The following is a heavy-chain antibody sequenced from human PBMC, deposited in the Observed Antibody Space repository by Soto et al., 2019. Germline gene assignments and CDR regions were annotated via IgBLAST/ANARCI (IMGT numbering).Heavy chain of an antibody. D-gene: IGHD4-17*01. CDR3: ASSPPPTVTMYSRFFDL. CDR2: IIPIFGTA. J-gene: IGHJ2*01. Sequence: QVQLVQSGAEVKKPGSSVKVSCKTSGGTFSSHAINWVRQAPGQGLEWMGGIIPIFGTANYAQKFQGRITITADKSTNTAYLELRSLRSDDTAVYYCASSPPPTVTMYSRFFDLWGRGTLFTVSS. V-gene: IGHV1-69*14. CDR1: GGTFSSHA.